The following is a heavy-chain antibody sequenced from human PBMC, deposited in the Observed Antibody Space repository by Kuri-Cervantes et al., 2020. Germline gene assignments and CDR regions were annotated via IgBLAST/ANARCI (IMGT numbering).Heavy chain of an antibody. CDR2: IYHSGST. D-gene: IGHD2-2*01. CDR3: ARLSRYCSSATCYYFDS. V-gene: IGHV4-30-2*01. CDR1: GGSISSGGYS. Sequence: SCAVSGGSISSGGYSWSWIRQPPGKGLEWIGYIYHSGSTYYNPSLKSRVTISVDRSKNQFSLRLSSVTAADTAVYYCARLSRYCSSATCYYFDSWGQGTLVTV. J-gene: IGHJ4*02.